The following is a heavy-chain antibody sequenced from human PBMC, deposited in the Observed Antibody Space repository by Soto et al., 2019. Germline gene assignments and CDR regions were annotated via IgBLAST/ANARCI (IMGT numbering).Heavy chain of an antibody. D-gene: IGHD3-22*01. CDR2: MNPNSGNT. J-gene: IGHJ4*02. CDR1: GYTFTSYD. CDR3: ASADYYERSGYLLRCAY. V-gene: IGHV1-8*01. Sequence: QVQLVQSGAEVKKPGASVKVSCKASGYTFTSYDINWVRQATGQGLEWMGWMNPNSGNTGYAQKFQGRVTMTRNTSITTASMELSSLRSEDTAVYYCASADYYERSGYLLRCAYWGQGTLVTVSS.